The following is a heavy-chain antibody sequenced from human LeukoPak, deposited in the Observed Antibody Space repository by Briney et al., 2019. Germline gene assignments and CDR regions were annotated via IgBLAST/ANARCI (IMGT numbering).Heavy chain of an antibody. CDR3: AREFHYYDSSGLFQH. Sequence: ASVKVSCKASGGTFSSYAISWVRQAPGQGLEWMGRIIPILGIANYAQKFQGGVTITADKSTSTAYMELSSLRSEDTAVYYCAREFHYYDSSGLFQHWGQGTLVTVSS. CDR1: GGTFSSYA. CDR2: IIPILGIA. D-gene: IGHD3-22*01. V-gene: IGHV1-69*04. J-gene: IGHJ1*01.